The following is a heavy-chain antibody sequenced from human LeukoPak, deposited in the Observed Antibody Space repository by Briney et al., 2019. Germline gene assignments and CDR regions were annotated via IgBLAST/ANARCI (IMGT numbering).Heavy chain of an antibody. Sequence: SETLSLTCAVYGGSFNDYYWSWIRQPPGKGLEWIGEINHSGSTNYNPSLKSRVTISVDTSKNQFSLRLSSVTAADTALYYCAYSGSYGHLGYWGQGIPVTVSS. V-gene: IGHV4-34*01. CDR1: GGSFNDYY. J-gene: IGHJ4*02. D-gene: IGHD1-26*01. CDR2: INHSGST. CDR3: AYSGSYGHLGY.